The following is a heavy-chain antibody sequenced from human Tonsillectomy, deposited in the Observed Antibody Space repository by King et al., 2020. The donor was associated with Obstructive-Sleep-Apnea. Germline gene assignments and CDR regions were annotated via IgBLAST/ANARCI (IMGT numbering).Heavy chain of an antibody. D-gene: IGHD1-26*01. CDR3: ARPGVGASSIIEY. V-gene: IGHV3-30*02. CDR1: GFTFSDSG. Sequence: VQLVESGGGVVQPGRSLRLSCAASGFTFSDSGMHWVRQTPGKGLEWVSFIRFDGMENYYADSVKGRFTISRDNSRNTLYLHMNSLRVEDTAVYYCARPGVGASSIIEYWGQGTLVTVSS. CDR2: IRFDGMEN. J-gene: IGHJ4*02.